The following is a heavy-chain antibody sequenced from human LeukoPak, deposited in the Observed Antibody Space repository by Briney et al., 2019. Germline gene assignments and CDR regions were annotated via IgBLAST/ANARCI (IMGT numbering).Heavy chain of an antibody. V-gene: IGHV4-34*01. J-gene: IGHJ6*03. Sequence: SETLSLTCAVYGGSFSGYYWSWIRQPPGKGLEWVGEINHSGSTNYNPSLKSRVTISVGTSKNQFSLKLSSVTAADTAVYYCARVRRLIRMNYYYYMDVWGKGTTVTVSS. D-gene: IGHD4-17*01. CDR3: ARVRRLIRMNYYYYMDV. CDR1: GGSFSGYY. CDR2: INHSGST.